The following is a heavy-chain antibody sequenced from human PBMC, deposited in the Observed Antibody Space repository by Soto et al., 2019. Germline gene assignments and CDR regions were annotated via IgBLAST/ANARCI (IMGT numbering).Heavy chain of an antibody. CDR3: ASFSRMADGYY. CDR2: ISGSGTTI. D-gene: IGHD3-22*01. CDR1: GFIFISYA. J-gene: IGHJ4*02. Sequence: GGSLRLSCAASGFIFISYAINWVRQAPGKGLEWVSYISGSGTTIYYADSVKGRFTISRDYAKSSLYLQMNSLRAEDTAMYYCASFSRMADGYYWGQGTLVTVSS. V-gene: IGHV3-48*01.